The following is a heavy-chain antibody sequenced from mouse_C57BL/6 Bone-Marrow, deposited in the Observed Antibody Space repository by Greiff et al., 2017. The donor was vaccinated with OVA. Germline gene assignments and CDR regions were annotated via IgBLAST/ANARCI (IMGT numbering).Heavy chain of an antibody. V-gene: IGHV2-2*01. D-gene: IGHD4-1*01. CDR3: ARDRLGLYFDY. Sequence: QVQLQQSGPGLVQPSQSLSITCTVSGFSLTSYGVHWVRQSPGKGLEWLGVIWSGGSTYYNAAFISRLSISKDNSKSQVFIKMSSLQADDTAIYYCARDRLGLYFDYWGQGTTLTVSS. CDR2: IWSGGST. J-gene: IGHJ2*01. CDR1: GFSLTSYG.